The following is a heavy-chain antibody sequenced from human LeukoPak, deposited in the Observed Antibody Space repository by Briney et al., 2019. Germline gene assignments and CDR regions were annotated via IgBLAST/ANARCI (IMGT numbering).Heavy chain of an antibody. Sequence: GGSLRLSCAASGFTFSSYAIHWVRQAPGKGLEWVAIISYDGSNKYYADSVKGRFTISRDNSKNTLYLQMNSLRAEDTAVHYCAKAGYGDYYYFDYWGQGTLVTVSS. CDR2: ISYDGSNK. CDR3: AKAGYGDYYYFDY. D-gene: IGHD4-17*01. CDR1: GFTFSSYA. J-gene: IGHJ4*02. V-gene: IGHV3-30-3*01.